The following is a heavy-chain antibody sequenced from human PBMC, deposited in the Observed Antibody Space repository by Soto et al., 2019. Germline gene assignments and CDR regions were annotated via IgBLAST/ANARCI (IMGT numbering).Heavy chain of an antibody. CDR1: GFTFTDHY. J-gene: IGHJ4*02. CDR2: IHGGGSNI. Sequence: QVQLVESGGGLVKPGGSLRLSCTASGFTFTDHYMTWIRQAPGKGLERGSYIHGGGSNIYYADSVGGRFTISRDNAKNSVYLQMSSLRAEDTAIYYCARDIRGANWGQGTLVIVSS. V-gene: IGHV3-11*01. D-gene: IGHD3-10*01. CDR3: ARDIRGAN.